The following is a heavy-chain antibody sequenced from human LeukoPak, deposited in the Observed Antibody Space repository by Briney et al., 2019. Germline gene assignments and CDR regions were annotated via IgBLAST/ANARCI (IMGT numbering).Heavy chain of an antibody. V-gene: IGHV3-7*01. Sequence: GGSLRLSCAASGFTFSSYWMSWVRQAPGKGLEWVANIKQDGSEKYYVDSVKGRFTISRDNAKNSLYLQMNSLRAEDTAVYYCARPGYSSSRVYYYYMDVWGKGTTVTVSS. D-gene: IGHD6-6*01. CDR3: ARPGYSSSRVYYYYMDV. CDR2: IKQDGSEK. J-gene: IGHJ6*03. CDR1: GFTFSSYW.